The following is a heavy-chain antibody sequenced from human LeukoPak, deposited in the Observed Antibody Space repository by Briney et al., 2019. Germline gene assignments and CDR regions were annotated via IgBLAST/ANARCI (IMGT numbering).Heavy chain of an antibody. J-gene: IGHJ4*02. CDR2: IYYSGST. D-gene: IGHD1-26*01. Sequence: SESLSLTCTVSGGSISSGGYYWSWIRQHPGKGLEWIGYIYYSGSTYYNPSLKSRVTISVDTSKNQFSLKLSSVTAADTAVYYCARAARATTFDYWGQGTLVTVSS. CDR3: ARAARATTFDY. V-gene: IGHV4-31*03. CDR1: GGSISSGGYY.